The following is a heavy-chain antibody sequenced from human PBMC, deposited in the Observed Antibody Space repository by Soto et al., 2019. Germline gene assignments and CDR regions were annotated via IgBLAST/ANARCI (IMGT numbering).Heavy chain of an antibody. CDR2: ISAYNGNT. Sequence: ASVKVSCKASGYTFTSYGISWVRQAPGQGLEWKGWISAYNGNTNYAQKLQGRVTMTTDTSTSTAYMELRSLRSDDTAVYYCARCRKYIMITFGGVIVNWFSPPLDFDYWGQGTLVTVSS. V-gene: IGHV1-18*01. CDR3: ARCRKYIMITFGGVIVNWFSPPLDFDY. D-gene: IGHD3-16*02. J-gene: IGHJ4*02. CDR1: GYTFTSYG.